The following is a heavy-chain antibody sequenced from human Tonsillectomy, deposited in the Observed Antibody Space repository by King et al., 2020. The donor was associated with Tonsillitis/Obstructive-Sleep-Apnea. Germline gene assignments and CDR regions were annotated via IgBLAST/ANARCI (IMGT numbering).Heavy chain of an antibody. CDR3: AKGSRAEVVVTDFDY. D-gene: IGHD2-15*01. Sequence: QLVQSGGVVVQPGGSLRLSCAASGFTFDDYTMHWVRQAPGKGLEWVSLISWDGVSTYYADSVKGRFTISRDNSKNSLYLQMNSLRTEDTALYYCAKGSRAEVVVTDFDYWGQGTLVTVSS. V-gene: IGHV3-43*01. CDR2: ISWDGVST. J-gene: IGHJ4*02. CDR1: GFTFDDYT.